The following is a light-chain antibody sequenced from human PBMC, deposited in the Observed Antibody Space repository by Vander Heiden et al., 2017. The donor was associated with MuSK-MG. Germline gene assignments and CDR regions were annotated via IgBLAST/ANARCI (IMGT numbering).Light chain of an antibody. Sequence: DIQMTQSPSSLSASAGGRVSITCRATQRIRSSINWFQQKPGKAPKLLIYAASSWQSGVPSRFSGSGSGTDFTLSISSLQPEDFATYYCQQTYTTPGTFGEGTRVEIK. CDR2: AAS. CDR3: QQTYTTPGT. J-gene: IGKJ1*01. V-gene: IGKV1-39*01. CDR1: QRIRSS.